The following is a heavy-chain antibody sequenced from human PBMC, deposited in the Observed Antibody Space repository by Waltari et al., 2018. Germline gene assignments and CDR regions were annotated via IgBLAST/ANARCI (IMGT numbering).Heavy chain of an antibody. CDR2: IYSGGST. CDR3: ARGRYSSGSNAFDI. J-gene: IGHJ3*02. Sequence: EVQLVESGGGLIQPGGSLRLSCAASGFTVSSNYMSWVRQAPGKGLEWVSVIYSGGSTYYADSLKGRFTISIDNSKNTLYLQRNSLRAEDTAVYYCARGRYSSGSNAFDIWGQGTMVTVSS. CDR1: GFTVSSNY. V-gene: IGHV3-53*01. D-gene: IGHD6-19*01.